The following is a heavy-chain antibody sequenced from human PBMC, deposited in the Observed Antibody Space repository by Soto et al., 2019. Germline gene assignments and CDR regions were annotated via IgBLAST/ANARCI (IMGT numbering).Heavy chain of an antibody. J-gene: IGHJ5*02. Sequence: SETLSLTCAVYGGSFSGYYWSWIRQPPGKGLEWIGEINHSGSTNYNPSLKSRVTISVDTSKNQFSLKLSSVTAADTAVYYCARGPLTLGYCSGGSCYFGVSWFDLWGQGTLVTVSS. V-gene: IGHV4-34*01. CDR3: ARGPLTLGYCSGGSCYFGVSWFDL. CDR1: GGSFSGYY. CDR2: INHSGST. D-gene: IGHD2-15*01.